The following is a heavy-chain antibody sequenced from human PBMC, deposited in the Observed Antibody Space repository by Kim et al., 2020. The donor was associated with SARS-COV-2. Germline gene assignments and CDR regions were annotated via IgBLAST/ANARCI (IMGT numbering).Heavy chain of an antibody. V-gene: IGHV3-23*01. J-gene: IGHJ4*01. Sequence: GGSLRLSCAASGFTFTNHAMGWVRQAPGRGLEWVSSISGSGTRTYYADSVKGRFTISRDNSKNTLYLQLSSLRAEDRAVYFCAKEVTDDSGGYHSFHYWG. CDR1: GFTFTNHA. D-gene: IGHD6-19*01. CDR2: ISGSGTRT. CDR3: AKEVTDDSGGYHSFHY.